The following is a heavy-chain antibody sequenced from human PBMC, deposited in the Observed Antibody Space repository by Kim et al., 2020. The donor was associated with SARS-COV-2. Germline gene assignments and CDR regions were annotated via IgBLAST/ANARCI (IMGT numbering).Heavy chain of an antibody. CDR1: GFSFSDYY. V-gene: IGHV3-11*01. CDR3: VREAAN. J-gene: IGHJ4*02. Sequence: GGSLRLSCAASGFSFSDYYMNWIRQAPGKGLEWVSYINSDGSSMRYADSVNGLFITSRNNDKTSLSLQNNILTPEDTAYYCCVREAANCGQGTLGTVSS. D-gene: IGHD6-25*01. CDR2: INSDGSSM.